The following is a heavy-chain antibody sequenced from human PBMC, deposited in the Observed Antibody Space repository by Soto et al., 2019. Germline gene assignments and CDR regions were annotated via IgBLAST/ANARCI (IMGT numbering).Heavy chain of an antibody. V-gene: IGHV3-30*18. CDR3: AKPYYYDSSGYYRPFLEY. Sequence: GGSLRLSCAASGFTFSSYGMHCVRQAPGKGLEWVAVRSYDGSNKYYADSVKGRFTISRENSKNTLYLQMNSLRAEDTAVYYCAKPYYYDSSGYYRPFLEYWGQGTMVTVSS. J-gene: IGHJ4*02. CDR1: GFTFSSYG. CDR2: RSYDGSNK. D-gene: IGHD3-22*01.